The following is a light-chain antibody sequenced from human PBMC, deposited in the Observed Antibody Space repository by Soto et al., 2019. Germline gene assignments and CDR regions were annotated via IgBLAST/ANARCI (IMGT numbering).Light chain of an antibody. CDR3: HLWDTDSDSGV. CDR2: DDS. Sequence: SYELTQPPSVSVAPGQTARITCGGENIGSKRVHWYQQKPGQAPVLVLYDDSDRPSGTPERFTGSNSGNTATLIISRVEAGDEAGYYGHLWDTDSDSGVFGTGAKVTVL. CDR1: NIGSKR. J-gene: IGLJ1*01. V-gene: IGLV3-21*02.